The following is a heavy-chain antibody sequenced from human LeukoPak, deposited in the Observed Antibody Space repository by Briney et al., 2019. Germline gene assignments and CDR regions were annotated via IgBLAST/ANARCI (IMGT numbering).Heavy chain of an antibody. CDR1: GYTFSSYG. D-gene: IGHD2-15*01. CDR3: AKIPGGYFDY. V-gene: IGHV1-18*01. J-gene: IGHJ4*02. CDR2: ISTYNGNT. Sequence: AAVKVSCMASGYTFSSYGISWVRQAPGQGLEWMGWISTYNGNTNYPQKLQGRVTMTTDTSTSTAYMELRSLRSDDTAVYYCAKIPGGYFDYWGQGTLVTVSS.